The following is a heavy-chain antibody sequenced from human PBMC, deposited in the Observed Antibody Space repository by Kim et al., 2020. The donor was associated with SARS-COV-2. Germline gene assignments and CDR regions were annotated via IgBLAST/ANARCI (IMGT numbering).Heavy chain of an antibody. J-gene: IGHJ6*02. Sequence: GGSLRLSCAASGFTVSSNYMSWVRQAPGKGLEWVSVIYSGGSTYYADSVKGRFTISRDNSKNTLYLQMNSLRAEDTAVYYCARDPYYYGPSTRYYYGMDVWGPGATVTVS. CDR3: ARDPYYYGPSTRYYYGMDV. D-gene: IGHD3-10*01. V-gene: IGHV3-53*01. CDR1: GFTVSSNY. CDR2: IYSGGST.